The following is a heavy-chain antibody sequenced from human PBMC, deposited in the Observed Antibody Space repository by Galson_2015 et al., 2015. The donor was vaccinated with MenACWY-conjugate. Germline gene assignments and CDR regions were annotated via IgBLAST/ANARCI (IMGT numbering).Heavy chain of an antibody. V-gene: IGHV3-7*03. CDR1: GFTFSTFW. CDR3: ARGAWSYGG. J-gene: IGHJ4*02. CDR2: IKPDGSEK. D-gene: IGHD1-26*01. Sequence: SLRLAGAASGFTFSTFWMSWVRQAPGKGLERVANIKPDGSEKHYVDSVKGRFTISRDNAKNSLFLEINSLIVEVTAVYFCARGAWSYGGWGQGTLFTVSS.